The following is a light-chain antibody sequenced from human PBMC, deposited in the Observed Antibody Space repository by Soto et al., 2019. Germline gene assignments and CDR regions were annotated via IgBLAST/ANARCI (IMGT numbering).Light chain of an antibody. Sequence: EIVLTQSPGTLSLSPGERATLSCRASQSVSSSYLAWYQQKPGQAPRLLIYGASNRAAGIPDRFSGSGSGTDFTLTISRLEPEDFVLYYCQQYGSSPRTFGQGTKVEIK. CDR2: GAS. CDR1: QSVSSSY. J-gene: IGKJ1*01. V-gene: IGKV3-20*01. CDR3: QQYGSSPRT.